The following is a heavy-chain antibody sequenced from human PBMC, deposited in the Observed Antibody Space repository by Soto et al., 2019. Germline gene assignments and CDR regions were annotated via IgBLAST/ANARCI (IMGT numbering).Heavy chain of an antibody. J-gene: IGHJ4*02. D-gene: IGHD4-17*01. CDR3: ATLDYGGNSRTRLFDY. Sequence: GGSLRLSCAASGFTFSSYAMHWVRQAPGKGLEWVAVISYDGSNKYYADSVKGRFTISRDNSKNTLYLQMNSLRAEDTAVYYCATLDYGGNSRTRLFDYWGQGTLVTVSS. V-gene: IGHV3-30-3*01. CDR2: ISYDGSNK. CDR1: GFTFSSYA.